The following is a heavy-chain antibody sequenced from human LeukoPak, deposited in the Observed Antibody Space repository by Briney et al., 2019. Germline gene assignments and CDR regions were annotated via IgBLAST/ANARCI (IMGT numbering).Heavy chain of an antibody. CDR1: GFTVSSNY. J-gene: IGHJ3*02. CDR2: IYSGGST. V-gene: IGHV3-66*02. Sequence: GGSLRLSCAASGFTVSSNYMSWVRQAPGKGLEWVSVIYSGGSTYYADSVEGRFTISRDNSKNTLYLQMNSLRAEDTAVYYCARFGNYDFWSGYDAFDIWGQGTMVTVSS. CDR3: ARFGNYDFWSGYDAFDI. D-gene: IGHD3-3*01.